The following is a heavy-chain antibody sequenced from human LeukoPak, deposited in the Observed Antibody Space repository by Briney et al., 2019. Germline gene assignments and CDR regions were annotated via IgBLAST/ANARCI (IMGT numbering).Heavy chain of an antibody. J-gene: IGHJ4*02. CDR3: AKAQGRAIAEAVNY. CDR1: GFTFDDYA. D-gene: IGHD6-19*01. Sequence: HTGRSLRLSCAASGFTFDDYAMHWVRQAPGKGLEWVSGISWNSGSIGYADSVKGRFTISRDNAKNSLYLQMNSLRAEDTALYYCAKAQGRAIAEAVNYWGQGTLVTVSS. CDR2: ISWNSGSI. V-gene: IGHV3-9*01.